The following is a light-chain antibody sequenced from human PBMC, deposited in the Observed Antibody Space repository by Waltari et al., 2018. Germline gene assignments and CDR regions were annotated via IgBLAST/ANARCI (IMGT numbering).Light chain of an antibody. Sequence: DIQMTQSPSTLSASVGDRVTITCRASQSINSWFAGYQHKPGTAPNLLISDASTLVSGVPSRFSGSGSGTEFTLTVSSLQPDDFATYYCQQSYSTPPTFGQGTKVEIK. CDR1: QSINSW. CDR2: DAS. V-gene: IGKV1-5*01. CDR3: QQSYSTPPT. J-gene: IGKJ1*01.